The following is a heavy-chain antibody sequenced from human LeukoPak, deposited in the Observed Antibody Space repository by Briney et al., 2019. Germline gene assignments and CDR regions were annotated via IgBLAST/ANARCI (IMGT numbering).Heavy chain of an antibody. V-gene: IGHV5-51*01. CDR2: IYPGDSDT. CDR3: ARIETYCSSTSCYGYYYYGMDV. CDR1: GYSFTSYW. J-gene: IGHJ6*02. Sequence: GESLKISCRGSGYSFTSYWIGWVRQMPGKGLEWMGIIYPGDSDTRYSPSFQGQVTISADKSISTAYLQWSSLKASDTAMYYCARIETYCSSTSCYGYYYYGMDVWGQGTTVTVSS. D-gene: IGHD2-2*01.